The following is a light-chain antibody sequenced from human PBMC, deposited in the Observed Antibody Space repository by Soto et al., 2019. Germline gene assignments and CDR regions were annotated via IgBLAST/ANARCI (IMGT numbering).Light chain of an antibody. Sequence: QSLPTQPPSWSASPGQSITISCTGTSSDLDGYNYLSWYQQHPGKAPKLIIDDVTNRPSGVSKRFSCAPAGNTASLTISGLQAEDEADYYYSCYPCSSSLYAFGPGTKVTVL. J-gene: IGLJ1*01. CDR3: SCYPCSSSLYA. CDR2: DVT. CDR1: SSDLDGYNY. V-gene: IGLV2-14*01.